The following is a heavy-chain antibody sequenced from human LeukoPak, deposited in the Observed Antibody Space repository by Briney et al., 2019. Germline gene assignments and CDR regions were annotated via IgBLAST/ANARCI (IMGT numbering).Heavy chain of an antibody. CDR3: TPSLFMAVETTNDY. CDR2: IRSKAYGGTI. D-gene: IGHD5-24*01. V-gene: IGHV3-49*04. CDR1: GFRFGDYG. Sequence: PGGSLRLSCTASGFRFGDYGMSWVRQAPGKGLEWVGFIRSKAYGGTIDYAASVEGRFTISRDDSKGIAYLQMNSLQTEDTAVYYCTPSLFMAVETTNDYWGQGTLVTVSS. J-gene: IGHJ4*02.